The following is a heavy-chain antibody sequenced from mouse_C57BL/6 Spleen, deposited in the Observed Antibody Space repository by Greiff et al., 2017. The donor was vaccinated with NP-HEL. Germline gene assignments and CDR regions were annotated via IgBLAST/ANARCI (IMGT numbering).Heavy chain of an antibody. CDR1: GFTFSDYG. CDR2: ISSGSSTI. Sequence: EVQRVESGGGLVKPGGSLKLSCAASGFTFSDYGMHWVRQAPEKGLEWVAYISSGSSTIYYADTVKGRITISRDNAKNSLFLQMTSLRSEDTAMYYCANDDGYHEKFAYWGQGTMVTVSA. J-gene: IGHJ3*01. CDR3: ANDDGYHEKFAY. V-gene: IGHV5-17*01. D-gene: IGHD2-3*01.